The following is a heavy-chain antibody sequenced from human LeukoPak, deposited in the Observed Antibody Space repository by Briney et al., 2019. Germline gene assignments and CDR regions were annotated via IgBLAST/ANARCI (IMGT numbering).Heavy chain of an antibody. CDR3: ARDPRGYSGYDLDY. Sequence: GGSLRLSCAASGFTFSSYGMSWVRQAPGKGLQWVSVIIGSGSSTYYADSVKGRFTISRDNAKNSLYLQMNSLRAEDTAVYYCARDPRGYSGYDLDYWGQGTLVTVSS. J-gene: IGHJ4*02. V-gene: IGHV3-23*01. CDR2: IIGSGSST. D-gene: IGHD5-12*01. CDR1: GFTFSSYG.